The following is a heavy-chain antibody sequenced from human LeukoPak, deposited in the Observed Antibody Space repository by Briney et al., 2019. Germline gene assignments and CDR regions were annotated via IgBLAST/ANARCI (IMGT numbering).Heavy chain of an antibody. D-gene: IGHD6-13*01. Sequence: PGGSLRLSCAASGFTFSSPWMHWVRQAPGKGLVWVSRINSDGSITTYADSVKGRFTISRDNDKNTLYLQMNSLGAEDTAVYYCVRHGARGNLPGYWGQGTLVTVSS. CDR2: INSDGSIT. V-gene: IGHV3-74*01. J-gene: IGHJ4*02. CDR3: VRHGARGNLPGY. CDR1: GFTFSSPW.